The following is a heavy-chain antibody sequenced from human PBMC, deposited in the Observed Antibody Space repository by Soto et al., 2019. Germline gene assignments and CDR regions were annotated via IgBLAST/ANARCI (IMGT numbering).Heavy chain of an antibody. Sequence: EVQLVESGGGLVQPGGSLRLSCAASGFTFSSYSMNWVRQAPGKGLEWVSYISSSSSTIYYADSVKGRFTISRDNAKNSLYLQMNSLRDEDTAVYYCARDRGQWGGLGSYYYGMDVWGQGTTVTVSS. V-gene: IGHV3-48*02. CDR2: ISSSSSTI. CDR1: GFTFSSYS. CDR3: ARDRGQWGGLGSYYYGMDV. J-gene: IGHJ6*02. D-gene: IGHD2-21*02.